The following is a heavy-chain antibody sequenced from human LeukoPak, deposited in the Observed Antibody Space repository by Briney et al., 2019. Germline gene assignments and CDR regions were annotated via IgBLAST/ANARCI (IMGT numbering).Heavy chain of an antibody. D-gene: IGHD2-8*01. CDR2: IKPNSGGT. J-gene: IGHJ4*02. V-gene: IGHV1-2*06. CDR1: GYTFTDYY. CDR3: AGSLGYCTSNVCYLKY. Sequence: ASVKVSCKASGYTFTDYYMHWVRQAPGQGLEWMGRIKPNSGGTNYGQKFQGRVTMTRDTSISIAYMELSSLRSDDTAVYYCAGSLGYCTSNVCYLKYWGQGTLVTVSS.